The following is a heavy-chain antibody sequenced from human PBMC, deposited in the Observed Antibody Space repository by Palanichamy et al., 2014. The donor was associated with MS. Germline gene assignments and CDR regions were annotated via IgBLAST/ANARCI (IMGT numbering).Heavy chain of an antibody. CDR2: IDPSGST. D-gene: IGHD2-15*01. CDR1: GGSFSGYR. CDR3: ATQSHVVLGDS. J-gene: IGHJ4*02. Sequence: QVQLQQWGAGLLKPSETLSLTCAVYGGSFSGYRWSWIRQPPGKGLEWIGEIDPSGSTKYNPKYSPSLKSRVTISVDMSKKQFSLKLTSVTAADTAVYYCATQSHVVLGDSWGQGTLVTVSP. V-gene: IGHV4-34*01.